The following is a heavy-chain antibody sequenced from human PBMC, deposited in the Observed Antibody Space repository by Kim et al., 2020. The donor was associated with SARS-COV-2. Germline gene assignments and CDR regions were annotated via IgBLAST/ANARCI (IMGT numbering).Heavy chain of an antibody. J-gene: IGHJ4*02. V-gene: IGHV4-39*01. CDR2: INYSGNT. CDR3: ARLVSENSAVEY. CDR1: GDSISRSSNY. Sequence: SETLSLTCTVSGDSISRSSNYWGWIRQPPGKGLEWIGSINYSGNTYYNPSLKSRVTISVDTSKNQFSLKMRSVTAADTAVYYCARLVSENSAVEYWGQGTLVPFPS.